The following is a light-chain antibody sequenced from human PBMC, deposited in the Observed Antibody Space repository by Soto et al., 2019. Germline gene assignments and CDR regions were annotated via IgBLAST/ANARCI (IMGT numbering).Light chain of an antibody. CDR1: SSDIGGYNY. CDR3: ASYASRPPVL. V-gene: IGLV2-14*03. CDR2: DVS. J-gene: IGLJ2*01. Sequence: QSVLTQPASVSGSPGQSITISCTGTSSDIGGYNYVSWYQQHPGKAPKLMIYDVSDRPSGVSNRFSGSKSGNTASLTISGLQAENEADYYCASYASRPPVLFGGGTKLTVL.